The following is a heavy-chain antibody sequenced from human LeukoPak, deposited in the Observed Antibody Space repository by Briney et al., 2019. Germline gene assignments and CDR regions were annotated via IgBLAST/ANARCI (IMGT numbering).Heavy chain of an antibody. D-gene: IGHD6-19*01. J-gene: IGHJ4*02. V-gene: IGHV3-30*18. CDR3: AKAGSGEQWLVTDY. CDR2: ISYDGSNK. CDR1: GFTFSSYG. Sequence: PGGSLRLSCAASGFTFSSYGMHWVRQAPGKGLEWVAVISYDGSNKYYADSVKGRFTISRDNSKNTLYLQMNSLRAEDTAVYYCAKAGSGEQWLVTDYWGQGTLVTVSS.